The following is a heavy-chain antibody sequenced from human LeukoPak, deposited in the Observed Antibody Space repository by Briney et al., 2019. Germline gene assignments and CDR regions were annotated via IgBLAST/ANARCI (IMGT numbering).Heavy chain of an antibody. D-gene: IGHD1-7*01. CDR1: GYTFTGYY. V-gene: IGHV1-2*02. CDR2: INLNSGGT. CDR3: AIELTSSYYFDI. J-gene: IGHJ4*02. Sequence: ASVKVSCKASGYTFTGYYMHWVRQAPGQGLEWMGYINLNSGGTKYAQKFQDRVTMTRDTSISTAYLELSMLRSDDAAVYYCAIELTSSYYFDIWGQGTLVTVSS.